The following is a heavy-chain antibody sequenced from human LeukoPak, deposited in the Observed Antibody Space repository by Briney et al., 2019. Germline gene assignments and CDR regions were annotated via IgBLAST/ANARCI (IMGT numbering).Heavy chain of an antibody. CDR1: GYTFTSYG. J-gene: IGHJ4*02. CDR3: ARTVKAQQLVLDY. CDR2: ISAYNGNT. Sequence: ASVEVSCKASGYTFTSYGISWVRQAPGQGLEWMGWISAYNGNTNYAQKFQGRVTITTDESTSTAYMELSSLRSEDTAVYYCARTVKAQQLVLDYWGQGTLVTVSS. V-gene: IGHV1-18*01. D-gene: IGHD6-13*01.